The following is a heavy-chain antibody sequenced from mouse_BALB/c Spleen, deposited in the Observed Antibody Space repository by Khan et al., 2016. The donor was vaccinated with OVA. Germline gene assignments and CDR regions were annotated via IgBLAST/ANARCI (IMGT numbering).Heavy chain of an antibody. CDR2: IRSDGST. V-gene: IGHV2-6-1*01. D-gene: IGHD2-10*01. J-gene: IGHJ4*01. CDR1: GFSLTNYG. CDR3: ARQPYYHYNIMDY. Sequence: QMQLEESGPGLVAPSQSLSITCTISGFSLTNYGIHWVRQPPGKGLEWLVVIRSDGSTTYNSALKSRLTISKDNSKSQVFLKMNSLQTDDTAVYFCARQPYYHYNIMDYWGQGTSVTVSS.